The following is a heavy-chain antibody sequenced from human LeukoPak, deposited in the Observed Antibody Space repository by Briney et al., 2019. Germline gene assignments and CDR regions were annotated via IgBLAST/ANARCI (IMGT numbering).Heavy chain of an antibody. J-gene: IGHJ6*03. V-gene: IGHV1-18*01. D-gene: IGHD6-19*01. CDR2: ISTYNGNT. Sequence: GASVKLSCKASGYTFTSYGISWVRQAPGQGLEWMGWISTYNGNTNYPQKLQGRVTMTTDTSTSTAYMELRSLRSDDTAVYYCARAGGAVAGHYYYMDVWGKGTTVTVSS. CDR1: GYTFTSYG. CDR3: ARAGGAVAGHYYYMDV.